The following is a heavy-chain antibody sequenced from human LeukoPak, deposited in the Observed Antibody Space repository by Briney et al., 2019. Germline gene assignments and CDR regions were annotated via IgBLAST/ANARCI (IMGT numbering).Heavy chain of an antibody. Sequence: GGSLRLSCAASGFSFSTYSMNWVRQAPGKGLEWLSYITSDSGTIYYADSVRGRFTISRDNAKKSLFLQMDSLRDEDTAVYSCARDRPNTGFDLDYWGRGTQVTVSS. D-gene: IGHD3-10*01. CDR3: ARDRPNTGFDLDY. J-gene: IGHJ4*02. V-gene: IGHV3-48*02. CDR2: ITSDSGTI. CDR1: GFSFSTYS.